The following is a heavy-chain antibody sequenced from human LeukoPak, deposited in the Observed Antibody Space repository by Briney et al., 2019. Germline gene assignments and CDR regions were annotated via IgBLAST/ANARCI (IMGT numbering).Heavy chain of an antibody. CDR3: ASRGIAAAGSHY. V-gene: IGHV4-4*02. CDR1: GGSISSSDW. CDR2: IYHSGST. D-gene: IGHD6-13*01. Sequence: SGTLSLTCAVSGGSISSSDWWSWVRQPPGKGLEWIGEIYHSGSTNYNPSLKSRVTISVDKSKNQFSLKLSSVTAADTAVYYCASRGIAAAGSHYWGQGTLVTVSS. J-gene: IGHJ4*02.